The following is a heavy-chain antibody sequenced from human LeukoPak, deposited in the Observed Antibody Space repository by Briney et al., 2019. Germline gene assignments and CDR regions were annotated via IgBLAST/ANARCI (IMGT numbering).Heavy chain of an antibody. J-gene: IGHJ4*02. CDR1: GFTFSNYG. CDR2: ISGTSSYI. CDR3: LVSGPFDY. V-gene: IGHV3-21*04. Sequence: GESLRLSCAASGFTFSNYGMNWVRQAPGKGLEWVSFISGTSSYIYYAESVKGRFTISRDNSKNTLYLQMNSLRAEDTAVYYCLVSGPFDYWGQGTLVTVSS. D-gene: IGHD5/OR15-5a*01.